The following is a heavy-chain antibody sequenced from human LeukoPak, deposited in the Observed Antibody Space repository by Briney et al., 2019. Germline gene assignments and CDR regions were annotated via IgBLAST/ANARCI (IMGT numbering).Heavy chain of an antibody. V-gene: IGHV3-74*01. CDR1: GFTFSSYW. J-gene: IGHJ6*03. CDR2: INSDGSST. D-gene: IGHD6-6*01. Sequence: GGSLRLSCAASGFTFSSYWMHWVRQAPGKGLVWVSRINSDGSSTSYADSVKGRLTISRDNAKNTMYLKMNSLRAEDTAVYYCAREPAIAARLYYYYYYMDVWGKGTTVTVSS. CDR3: AREPAIAARLYYYYYYMDV.